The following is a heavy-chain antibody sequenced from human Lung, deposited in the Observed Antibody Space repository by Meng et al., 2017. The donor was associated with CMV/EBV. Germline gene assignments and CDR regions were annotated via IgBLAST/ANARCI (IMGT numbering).Heavy chain of an antibody. D-gene: IGHD6-19*01. CDR2: IFTSGTT. CDR3: ARAEADTGNFDY. J-gene: IGHJ4*02. CDR1: GGSISSDY. V-gene: IGHV4-4*07. Sequence: QPAPGLVKPSRLLSPTCTVSGGSISSDYWGWIRQSAGRGLDWIGRIFTSGTTIYNPSLKSRPTLSLDTSKNQFSLKLNSVTAADTAVYYCARAEADTGNFDYWGQGTLVTVSS.